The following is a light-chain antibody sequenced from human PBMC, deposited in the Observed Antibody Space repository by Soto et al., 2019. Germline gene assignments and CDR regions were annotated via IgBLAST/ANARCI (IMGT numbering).Light chain of an antibody. V-gene: IGKV1-5*01. CDR3: QQYDTNPKT. J-gene: IGKJ1*01. CDR2: DAS. CDR1: QSINNW. Sequence: DIQMTQSPSTLSAFVGDKVTSTCRASQSINNWLAWYQQKPGTAPKILIYDASTLESGVPSRFSGSGSGTEFSLTISRLQPEDFATYYCQQYDTNPKTFGQGTKVDIK.